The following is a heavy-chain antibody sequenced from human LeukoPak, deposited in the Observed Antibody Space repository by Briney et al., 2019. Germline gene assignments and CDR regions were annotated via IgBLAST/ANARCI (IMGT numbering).Heavy chain of an antibody. V-gene: IGHV1-18*01. Sequence: GASVNVSCKSSGYTFTNYGISWVRQAPGQGLEWMGWISGYNGDTRYAQDLQGRVTVTTDTSTSTSYMELRSLRSDDTAVYYCARAPNYSGSGSPFWEVWGQGTLVTVSS. CDR3: ARAPNYSGSGSPFWEV. D-gene: IGHD3-10*01. J-gene: IGHJ4*02. CDR1: GYTFTNYG. CDR2: ISGYNGDT.